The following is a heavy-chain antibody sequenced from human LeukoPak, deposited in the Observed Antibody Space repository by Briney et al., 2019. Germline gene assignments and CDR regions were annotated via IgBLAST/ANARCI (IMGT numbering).Heavy chain of an antibody. Sequence: GGSLRLSCAASGFTFSSYGMHWVRQAPGKGLEWIADITISGHTKNYADSVKGRFTISRDNARTSLYLQMNSLRVEDTGVYYCARGDPHADLWGQGTLVTVSS. CDR3: ARGDPHADL. CDR1: GFTFSSYG. J-gene: IGHJ5*02. V-gene: IGHV3-48*03. CDR2: ITISGHTK.